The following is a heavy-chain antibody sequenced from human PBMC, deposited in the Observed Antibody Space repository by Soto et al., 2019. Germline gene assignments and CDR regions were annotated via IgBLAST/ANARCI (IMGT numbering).Heavy chain of an antibody. D-gene: IGHD1-26*01. CDR1: GDSVSSNSAA. CDR3: ARDRRSGTYNYNWFDP. V-gene: IGHV6-1*01. J-gene: IGHJ5*02. CDR2: TYYRSRWYS. Sequence: SQTLSLTCDISGDSVSSNSAAWNWIRQSPSRGLEWLGRTYYRSRWYSDYAGSLKSRITINPDTSSNQFSLQLHSVTPEDTAVYYCARDRRSGTYNYNWFDPWGQGTLVTVSS.